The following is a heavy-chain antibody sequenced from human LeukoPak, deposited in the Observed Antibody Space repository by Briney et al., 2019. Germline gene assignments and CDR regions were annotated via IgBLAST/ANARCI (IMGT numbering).Heavy chain of an antibody. D-gene: IGHD3-22*01. CDR1: GFTFSSYA. CDR3: VRDFTSGYHPRLDY. J-gene: IGHJ4*02. V-gene: IGHV3-30*04. CDR2: ISYDGSNK. Sequence: GGSLRLSCAASGFTFSSYAMHWVRQAPGKGLEWVAVISYDGSNKYYADSVKGRFTISRDNSKNTLYLQINSLRTEDTAVYFCVRDFTSGYHPRLDYWGQGTLVTVSS.